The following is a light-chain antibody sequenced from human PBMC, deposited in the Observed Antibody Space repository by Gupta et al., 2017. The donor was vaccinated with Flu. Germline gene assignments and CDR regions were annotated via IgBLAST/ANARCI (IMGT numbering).Light chain of an antibody. CDR3: QQYDTSPMYT. CDR2: GAS. V-gene: IGKV3-20*01. Sequence: EIELTQSPGTLSLSPGERATLSCRASQSVSSTYLAWYQQKPGQAPRLLISGASNRATGIPDRFSGSGSGTDFTLTISRLEPEDFAVYYCQQYDTSPMYTFGQGTKLEIK. J-gene: IGKJ2*01. CDR1: QSVSSTY.